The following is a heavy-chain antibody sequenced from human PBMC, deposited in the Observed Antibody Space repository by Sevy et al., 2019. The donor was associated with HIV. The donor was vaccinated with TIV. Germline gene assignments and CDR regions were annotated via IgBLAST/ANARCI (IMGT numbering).Heavy chain of an antibody. CDR3: ARAYSSGYNYYYYYMDV. Sequence: ASVKVSCKASGYTFTSYGISWVRQAPGQGLEWMGWMSAYNGNTNYAQKLQGRVTMTTDTSTSTAYMELRSLRSDDTAVYYCARAYSSGYNYYYYYMDVWGKGTTVTVSS. CDR1: GYTFTSYG. CDR2: MSAYNGNT. V-gene: IGHV1-18*01. D-gene: IGHD3-22*01. J-gene: IGHJ6*03.